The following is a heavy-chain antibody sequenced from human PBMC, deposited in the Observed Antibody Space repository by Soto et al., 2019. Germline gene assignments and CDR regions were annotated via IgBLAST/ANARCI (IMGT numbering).Heavy chain of an antibody. J-gene: IGHJ6*02. D-gene: IGHD2-2*01. Sequence: GGSLRLSCAASGFTFSSHAMHWVRQTPGKGLEWVAAISYDEIDKKYASSVKGRFTVSRDNVKNTLSLQMNNLRPDDTAVYYCEKDSGYQLPDNYFYYGLDVGGQGNTVTV. CDR2: ISYDEIDK. CDR1: GFTFSSHA. V-gene: IGHV3-30*18. CDR3: EKDSGYQLPDNYFYYGLDV.